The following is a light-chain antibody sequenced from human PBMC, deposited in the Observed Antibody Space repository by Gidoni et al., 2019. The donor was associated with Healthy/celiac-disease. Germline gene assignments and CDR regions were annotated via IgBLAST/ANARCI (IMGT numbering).Light chain of an antibody. Sequence: DIVMTQSPDSLAVSLGERATSNCKSSQSVLYSSNNKNYLAWYQQKPGQPPKLLIYWASTRESGVPVRFSGSGSGTDFTLPISSLQAEDVAVYSCQQYYRLGPFGQGTKVEIK. V-gene: IGKV4-1*01. CDR3: QQYYRLGP. CDR2: WAS. J-gene: IGKJ1*01. CDR1: QSVLYSSNNKNY.